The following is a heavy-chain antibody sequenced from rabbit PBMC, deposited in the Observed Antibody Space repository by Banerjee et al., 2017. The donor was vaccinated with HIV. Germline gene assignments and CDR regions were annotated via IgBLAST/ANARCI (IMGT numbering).Heavy chain of an antibody. CDR1: GIDFSSYW. Sequence: QSLEESGGDLVKPGASLTLTCKASGIDFSSYWMWWVRQAPGKGLEWIGSINIGGSGSTAYASWAKGRFTSSQTSATAVTLQKTSLTAACSASYFCARSSGSSGWSADLWGPGTLVTVS. CDR2: INIGGSGST. J-gene: IGHJ4*01. CDR3: ARSSGSSGWSADL. V-gene: IGHV1S40*01. D-gene: IGHD1-1*01.